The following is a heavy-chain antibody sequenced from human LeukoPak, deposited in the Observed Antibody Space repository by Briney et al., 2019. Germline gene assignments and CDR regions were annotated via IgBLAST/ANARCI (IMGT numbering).Heavy chain of an antibody. CDR2: IYYSGST. Sequence: SETLSLTCTVSGGSISSSSYYWGWIRQPPGKGLEWIGSIYYSGSTYYNPSLKSRVTISVDTSKNQFSLKLSSVTAADTAVYYCASVGYCNGGSCYSFDYWGQGTLVTVSS. CDR3: ASVGYCNGGSCYSFDY. J-gene: IGHJ4*02. D-gene: IGHD2-15*01. CDR1: GGSISSSSYY. V-gene: IGHV4-39*07.